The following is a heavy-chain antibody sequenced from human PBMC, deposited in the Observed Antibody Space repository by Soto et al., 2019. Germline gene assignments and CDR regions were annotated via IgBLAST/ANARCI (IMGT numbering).Heavy chain of an antibody. CDR1: GGSISNYY. D-gene: IGHD6-13*01. CDR2: IYYSGST. V-gene: IGHV4-59*08. J-gene: IGHJ4*02. CDR3: ARHGPIAAAGTVFDY. Sequence: QVQLRESGPGLVKPSETLSLTCTVSGGSISNYYWSWIRQPPGKGLEWIGYIYYSGSTRYNPSLKSRVTISVDTSKNQFFLKLSSVTAADTAVYYCARHGPIAAAGTVFDYWGQGTLVTVSS.